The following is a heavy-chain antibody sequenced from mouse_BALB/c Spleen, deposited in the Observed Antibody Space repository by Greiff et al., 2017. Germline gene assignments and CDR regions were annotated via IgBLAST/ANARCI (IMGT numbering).Heavy chain of an antibody. Sequence: EVQVVESGGDLVKPGGSLKLSCAASGFTFSSYGMSWVRQTPDKRLEWVATISSGGSYTYYPDSVKGRFTISRDNAKNTLYLQMSRLKSEDTAMYYCARLLLRYFDVWGAGTTVTVSS. V-gene: IGHV5-6*01. J-gene: IGHJ1*01. CDR2: ISSGGSYT. CDR3: ARLLLRYFDV. D-gene: IGHD2-10*01. CDR1: GFTFSSYG.